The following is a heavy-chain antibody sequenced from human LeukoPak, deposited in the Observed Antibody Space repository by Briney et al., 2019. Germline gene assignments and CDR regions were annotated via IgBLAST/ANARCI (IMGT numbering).Heavy chain of an antibody. Sequence: AGGSLRLSCTTSVFPFSRYSMNWVRQAPGKGLEWVSYISSSGSTIYYADSVKGRFTISRDNAKNSLYLQMNSLRAEDTAVYYCARHYDFWSGLNWFDPWGQGTLVTVSS. CDR2: ISSSGSTI. CDR1: VFPFSRYS. J-gene: IGHJ5*02. CDR3: ARHYDFWSGLNWFDP. D-gene: IGHD3-3*01. V-gene: IGHV3-48*04.